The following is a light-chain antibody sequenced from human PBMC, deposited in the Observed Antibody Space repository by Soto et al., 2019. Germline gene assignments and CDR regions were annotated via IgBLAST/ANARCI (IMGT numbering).Light chain of an antibody. V-gene: IGKV3-15*01. CDR2: GAS. CDR1: QSVSSN. J-gene: IGKJ1*01. CDR3: QQYNNWPPPWT. Sequence: EIVMTQSPATLSVSPGERATLSCRASQSVSSNLAWYQQKPGQAPRLLIYGASTRATGIPARFSGSGSGTEFTLTIGSLQSEDFAVYYCQQYNNWPPPWTFGQGTKVDIK.